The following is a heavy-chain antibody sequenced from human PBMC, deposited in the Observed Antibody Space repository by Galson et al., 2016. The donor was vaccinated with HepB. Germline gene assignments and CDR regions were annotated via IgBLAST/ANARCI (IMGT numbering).Heavy chain of an antibody. Sequence: SLRLSCAASGFTFSSYTMNWVRQAPGKGLEWVSSISRSSSYIYYADSVKGRFTISRDNSKNSLYLQMNSLRAEDTAVYYCARADDYGDYYFDYWGQGTLVTVSS. CDR3: ARADDYGDYYFDY. CDR1: GFTFSSYT. J-gene: IGHJ4*02. D-gene: IGHD4-17*01. V-gene: IGHV3-21*04. CDR2: ISRSSSYI.